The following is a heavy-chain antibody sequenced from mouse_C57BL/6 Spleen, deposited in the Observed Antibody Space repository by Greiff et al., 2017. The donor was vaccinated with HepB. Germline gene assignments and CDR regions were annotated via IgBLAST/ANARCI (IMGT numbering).Heavy chain of an antibody. J-gene: IGHJ3*01. D-gene: IGHD3-2*02. CDR1: GYAFSSSW. V-gene: IGHV1-82*01. Sequence: VKLMESGPELVKPGASVKISCKASGYAFSSSWVNWVKQRPGKGLEWIGRIYPGDGDTNYNGKFKGKATLTADKSSSTAYMQLSSLTSEDSAVYFCAPDSSEGAYWGQGTLVTVSA. CDR3: APDSSEGAY. CDR2: IYPGDGDT.